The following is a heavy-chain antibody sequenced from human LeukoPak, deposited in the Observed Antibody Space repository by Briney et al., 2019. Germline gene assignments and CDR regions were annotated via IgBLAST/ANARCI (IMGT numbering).Heavy chain of an antibody. V-gene: IGHV3-23*01. Sequence: GGSLRLSCAASGFTFSSYAMSWVRQAPGKGLEWVSAISGSGGSTSYAQKFQGRVTMTRDTSTSTVYMELSSLRSEDTAVYYCARDSGRYFDWLESDYWGQGTLVTVSS. D-gene: IGHD3-9*01. CDR1: GFTFSSYA. J-gene: IGHJ4*02. CDR2: ISGSGGST. CDR3: ARDSGRYFDWLESDY.